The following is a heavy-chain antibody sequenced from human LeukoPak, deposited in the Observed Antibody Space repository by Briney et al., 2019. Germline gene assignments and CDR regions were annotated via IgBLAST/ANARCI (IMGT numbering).Heavy chain of an antibody. CDR3: ARFYSGMDV. J-gene: IGHJ6*04. V-gene: IGHV4-61*02. D-gene: IGHD1-26*01. Sequence: ASQTLSLTCTVSGGSISSGSYYWSWIRQPAGKGLEWIGRIYTSGSTNYNPSLKSRVTMSVDTSKNQFSLKLSSVTAADTAVYYCARFYSGMDVWGKGTTVTVSS. CDR2: IYTSGST. CDR1: GGSISSGSYY.